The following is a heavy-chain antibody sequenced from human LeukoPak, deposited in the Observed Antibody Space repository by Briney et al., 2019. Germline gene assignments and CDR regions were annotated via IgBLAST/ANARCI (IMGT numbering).Heavy chain of an antibody. CDR1: GYTFTTDW. D-gene: IGHD1-26*01. V-gene: IGHV5-51*01. J-gene: IGHJ4*02. CDR2: IYPGDSDP. CDR3: ARHCGGSYYADY. Sequence: GESLKISCKGSGYTFTTDWIGWVRQMPGKGLEWMGIIYPGDSDPRYSPSFQGQVTISADTSISTAYLQWSSLKASDTAMYYCARHCGGSYYADYWGQGTLVTVSS.